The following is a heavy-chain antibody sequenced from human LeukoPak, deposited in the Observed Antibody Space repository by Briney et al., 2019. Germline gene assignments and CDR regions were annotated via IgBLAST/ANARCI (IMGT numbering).Heavy chain of an antibody. CDR2: IRYGRTNK. CDR1: GFTFSRYG. D-gene: IGHD3-16*01. V-gene: IGHV3-30*02. J-gene: IGHJ3*02. CDR3: AKDLREDWGNAFEI. Sequence: GGSLRLSCAASGFTFSRYGMHWVRQAPGKGLEWVAFIRYGRTNKYYVDSVKGRFTISRDNSKNTLYLQMNSLRPEDTAVYYCAKDLREDWGNAFEIWGQGTMVTVSS.